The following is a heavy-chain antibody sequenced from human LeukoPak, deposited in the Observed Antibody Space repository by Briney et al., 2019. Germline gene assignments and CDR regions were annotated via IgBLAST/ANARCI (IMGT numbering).Heavy chain of an antibody. CDR2: ISYDGSNK. J-gene: IGHJ4*02. V-gene: IGHV3-30*04. Sequence: GGSLRLSCAASGFTLKSYAMHWVPQAPGKGPEWVAVISYDGSNKYYADSVKGRFTISRDNSKNTLYLQMNSLRAEDTAVYYCASDSSGWFEANYWGQGTLVTVSS. CDR1: GFTLKSYA. D-gene: IGHD6-19*01. CDR3: ASDSSGWFEANY.